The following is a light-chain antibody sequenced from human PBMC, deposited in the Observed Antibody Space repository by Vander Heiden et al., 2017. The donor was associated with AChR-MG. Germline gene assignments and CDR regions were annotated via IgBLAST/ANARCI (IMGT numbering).Light chain of an antibody. V-gene: IGLV3-21*02. CDR2: DDS. CDR1: NLGSPS. J-gene: IGLJ3*02. CDR3: QVWDSSSDSWV. Sequence: SYLLTQPPSVSVAPGQTPRITCAGPNLGSPSVHWYQQKPGRAPVLVVYDDSDRPSGLPARFSCANCGNTATLTISRVEAGDEGDYYCQVWDSSSDSWVFGGGTKLTVL.